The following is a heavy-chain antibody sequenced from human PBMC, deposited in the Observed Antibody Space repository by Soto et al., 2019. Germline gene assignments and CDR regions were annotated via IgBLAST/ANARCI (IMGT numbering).Heavy chain of an antibody. Sequence: GESLKISCKGSGYSFTSYWIGWVRQMPGKGLEWVGIIYPGDSDTRYSPSLQGQVTISADKSITTAYLQWSSLKASDTGMYYCRRRTVDFCSGYPYYFDYWGQGTLVTVSS. CDR2: IYPGDSDT. CDR3: RRRTVDFCSGYPYYFDY. CDR1: GYSFTSYW. D-gene: IGHD3-3*01. J-gene: IGHJ4*02. V-gene: IGHV5-51*01.